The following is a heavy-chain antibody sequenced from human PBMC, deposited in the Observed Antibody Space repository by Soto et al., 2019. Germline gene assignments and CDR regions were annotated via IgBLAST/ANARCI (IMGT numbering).Heavy chain of an antibody. V-gene: IGHV1-69*12. CDR2: IIPMFGTA. CDR3: ASGIQLWLRRINNGYSG. J-gene: IGHJ4*02. Sequence: QVQLVQSGAEVKKPESSVKVSCKAPGGTFSTYAISWVRQAPGQGLEWMGGIIPMFGTANYAQRFQDRVTSTADVATNQGYVELSSLRSEETAVYFCASGIQLWLRRINNGYSGWGQGTLVTVSS. D-gene: IGHD5-18*01. CDR1: GGTFSTYA.